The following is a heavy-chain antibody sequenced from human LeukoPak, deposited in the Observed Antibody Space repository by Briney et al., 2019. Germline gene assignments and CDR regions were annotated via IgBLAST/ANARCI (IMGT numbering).Heavy chain of an antibody. CDR2: IIPIFGTA. CDR1: GGTFSSYA. CDR3: ASREAGGRYCSGGSCYSTDY. Sequence: ASVKVSRKASGGTFSSYAISWVRQAPGQGLEWMGGIIPIFGTANYAQKFQGRVTITADESTSTAYMELSSLRSEDTAVYHCASREAGGRYCSGGSCYSTDYWGQGTLVTVSS. V-gene: IGHV1-69*13. D-gene: IGHD2-15*01. J-gene: IGHJ4*02.